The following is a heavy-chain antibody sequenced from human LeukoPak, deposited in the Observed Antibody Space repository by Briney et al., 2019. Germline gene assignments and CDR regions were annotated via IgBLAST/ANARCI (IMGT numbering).Heavy chain of an antibody. D-gene: IGHD4-17*01. V-gene: IGHV4-30-4*02. CDR2: IYYSGST. J-gene: IGHJ4*02. CDR1: GGSISSGDYY. Sequence: SETLSLTCTVSGGSISSGDYYWSWIRQPPGKGLEWIGYIYYSGSTYYNPSLKSRVTMSVDTSKSQFSLKLSSVTAADTAVYYCASLFGFYGDYANSFDYWGQGTLVTVSS. CDR3: ASLFGFYGDYANSFDY.